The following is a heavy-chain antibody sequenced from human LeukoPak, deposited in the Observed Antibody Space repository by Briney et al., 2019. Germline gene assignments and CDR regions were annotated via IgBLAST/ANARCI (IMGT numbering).Heavy chain of an antibody. V-gene: IGHV3-11*01. CDR1: GFTFSDYY. J-gene: IGHJ4*02. D-gene: IGHD6-19*01. CDR2: ISSGGSTT. CDR3: ARVRSNGWYFDY. Sequence: GGSLRLSCAASGFTFSDYYMSWIRQAPGKGLQWISFISSGGSTTNYADSVKGRFTISRDNAKNSLYLQKNSLRAEDTAVYYCARVRSNGWYFDYWGQGTLVTVSS.